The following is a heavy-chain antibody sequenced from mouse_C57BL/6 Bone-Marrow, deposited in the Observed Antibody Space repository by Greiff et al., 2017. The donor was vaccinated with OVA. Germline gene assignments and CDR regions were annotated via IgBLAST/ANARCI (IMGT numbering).Heavy chain of an antibody. CDR2: IYPRSGNT. J-gene: IGHJ1*03. CDR1: GYTFTSYG. Sequence: QVQLQQSGAELARPGASVKLSCKASGYTFTSYGISWVKQSTGQGLEWIGEIYPRSGNTYYNEKFKGKATLTADKSSSTAYMELRSLTSEDSAVYFCERRYYGSSYDWYFDVWGTGTTVTVSS. D-gene: IGHD1-1*01. V-gene: IGHV1-81*01. CDR3: ERRYYGSSYDWYFDV.